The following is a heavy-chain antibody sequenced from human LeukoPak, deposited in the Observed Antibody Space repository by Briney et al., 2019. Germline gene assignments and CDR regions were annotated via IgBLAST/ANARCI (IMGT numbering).Heavy chain of an antibody. J-gene: IGHJ4*02. CDR2: ISVSGGST. CDR1: GFTFSAYA. CDR3: AKWEPFDY. D-gene: IGHD1-26*01. Sequence: GGSLRLSCVASGFTFSAYAMTWVRQAPGKGLEWVSSISVSGGSTYYADSVKGRFTISRDNSKNTLYLQMNSLRAEDTAVYYCAKWEPFDYWGQGTLVTVSS. V-gene: IGHV3-23*01.